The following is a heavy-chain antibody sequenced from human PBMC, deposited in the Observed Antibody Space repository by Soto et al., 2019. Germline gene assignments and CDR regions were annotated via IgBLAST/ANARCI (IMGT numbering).Heavy chain of an antibody. D-gene: IGHD2-15*01. CDR1: VFIFSNYA. V-gene: IGHV3-48*02. CDR3: VRDHRWAFDF. Sequence: WWSLRLSCAASVFIFSNYAMNWFRQAPGKGLEWVSYISIGSGSIFYADSVKGRFTISRDDARNSLFLQMNTLRDEDTAVYYCVRDHRWAFDFWGQGTMVTVSS. J-gene: IGHJ3*01. CDR2: ISIGSGSI.